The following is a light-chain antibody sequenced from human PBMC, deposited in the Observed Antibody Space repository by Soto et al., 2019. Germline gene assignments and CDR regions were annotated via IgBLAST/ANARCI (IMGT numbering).Light chain of an antibody. J-gene: IGKJ1*01. CDR3: QRYGSSPRT. CDR1: QSVSSSY. Sequence: EIVLTQSPGTLSLSPGERATLSCRASQSVSSSYLAWYQQKPGQAPRLVIYDASSRASGIPDRFSGSGSGIDFTLTISRLGPEDFAVYYCQRYGSSPRTFGQGTKGEI. CDR2: DAS. V-gene: IGKV3-20*01.